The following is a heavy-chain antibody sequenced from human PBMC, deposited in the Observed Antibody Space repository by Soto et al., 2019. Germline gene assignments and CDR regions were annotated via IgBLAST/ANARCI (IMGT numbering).Heavy chain of an antibody. CDR2: ISSSSSTI. Sequence: EVQLVESGGGLVQPGGSLRLSCAASGFTFSSYSMNWVRQAPGKGLEWVSYISSSSSTIYYADSVKGRFTISRDNAKNSLYLQMNSLRAEDTAVYYCARSIRQQLVCWFDPWGQGTLVTVSS. V-gene: IGHV3-48*01. J-gene: IGHJ5*02. CDR1: GFTFSSYS. CDR3: ARSIRQQLVCWFDP. D-gene: IGHD6-13*01.